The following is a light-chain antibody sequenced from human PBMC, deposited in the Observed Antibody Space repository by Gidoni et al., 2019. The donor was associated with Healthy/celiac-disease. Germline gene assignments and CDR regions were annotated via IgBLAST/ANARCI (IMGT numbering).Light chain of an antibody. CDR3: QQRSNWPPRFT. V-gene: IGKV3-11*01. Sequence: EIVLTQSPATLSLSPGERATLSCRASQSVSSYLAWYQQKPGQAPRLLIYDASNRATGIPARFSGSGSGTDFTLTTSSLEPEDFAVYYYQQRSNWPPRFTFGPGTKVDIK. J-gene: IGKJ3*01. CDR1: QSVSSY. CDR2: DAS.